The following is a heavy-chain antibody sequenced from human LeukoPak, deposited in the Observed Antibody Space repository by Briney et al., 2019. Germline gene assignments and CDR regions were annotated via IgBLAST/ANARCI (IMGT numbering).Heavy chain of an antibody. J-gene: IGHJ6*03. D-gene: IGHD3-16*01. V-gene: IGHV1-8*01. CDR3: ARGRFGLIYMHV. CDR1: EYTFFSYD. CDR2: MNPDSGNT. Sequence: ASVKVSCKASEYTFFSYDINWVRQAPGQGLEWMGWMNPDSGNTGYAQNFQGRVTMSRDTSINTAYMELSSLTSEDTAVYYCARGRFGLIYMHVWGEGTTVTVSS.